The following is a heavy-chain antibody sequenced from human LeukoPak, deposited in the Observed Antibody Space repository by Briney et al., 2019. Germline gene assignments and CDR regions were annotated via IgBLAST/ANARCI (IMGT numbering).Heavy chain of an antibody. CDR1: GYTFTTYG. V-gene: IGHV1-18*04. CDR3: ARDRDRMVQEVTALFDY. D-gene: IGHD3-10*01. J-gene: IGHJ4*02. CDR2: ISGSNGNT. Sequence: ASVTVSFKSSGYTFTTYGISWVRQAPGQGVEWMGWISGSNGNTKYTQKVQGRVTMTTDTSTTTAYMEVRSLRSDDTAVYYCARDRDRMVQEVTALFDYWGQGTLVTVSS.